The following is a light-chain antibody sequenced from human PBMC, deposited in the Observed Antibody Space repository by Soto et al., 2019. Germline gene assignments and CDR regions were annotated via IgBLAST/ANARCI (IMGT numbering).Light chain of an antibody. J-gene: IGLJ2*01. Sequence: QSVLTQPPSASGSLGQSVTISCSGSSSDVGGYNYVSWYQQHPGKAPKLMISEVSQRPSGVPDRFSGSKSGNTASLTVSGLQGEDEADYYCSSYAGNNNLVFGGGTQLTVL. CDR2: EVS. CDR1: SSDVGGYNY. V-gene: IGLV2-8*01. CDR3: SSYAGNNNLV.